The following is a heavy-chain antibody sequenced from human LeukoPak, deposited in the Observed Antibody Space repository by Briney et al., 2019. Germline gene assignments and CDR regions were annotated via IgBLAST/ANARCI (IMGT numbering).Heavy chain of an antibody. CDR1: GFTFSSYS. Sequence: PGGSLRLSCAASGFTFSSYSMNWVRQAPGKGLEWVSSISSSSSYIYYADSVKGRFTISRDNAKNSLYLQMNSLRAEDTAVYYCARGWFGEPDVDYWGQGTLVTVSS. J-gene: IGHJ4*02. D-gene: IGHD3-10*01. V-gene: IGHV3-21*01. CDR3: ARGWFGEPDVDY. CDR2: ISSSSSYI.